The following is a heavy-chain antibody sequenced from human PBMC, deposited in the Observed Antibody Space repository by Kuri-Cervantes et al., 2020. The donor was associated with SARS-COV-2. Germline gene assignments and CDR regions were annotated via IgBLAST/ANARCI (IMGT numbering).Heavy chain of an antibody. CDR3: ARAGVAGSYVGNDAFDI. Sequence: GESLKISCAASGFTFSSYWMSWVRQAPGKGLEWVANIKQDGSEKYYVDSVKGRFPISRDNDKNSLYLQMNSLRAEDTAVYYCARAGVAGSYVGNDAFDIWGQGTMVTVSS. CDR2: IKQDGSEK. D-gene: IGHD6-19*01. J-gene: IGHJ3*02. CDR1: GFTFSSYW. V-gene: IGHV3-7*01.